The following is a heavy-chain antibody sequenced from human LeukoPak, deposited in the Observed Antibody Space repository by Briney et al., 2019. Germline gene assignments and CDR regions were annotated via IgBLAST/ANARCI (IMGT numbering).Heavy chain of an antibody. J-gene: IGHJ4*02. CDR1: GGSISSSSYY. CDR2: IHYSGST. CDR3: ASYPYNSGWYFDY. V-gene: IGHV4-39*07. Sequence: PSETLSLTCTVSGGSISSSSYYWGWIRQPPGKGLEWIGSIHYSGSTYYNPSLKSRVTISVDTSKNQFSLKLSSVTAADTAVYYCASYPYNSGWYFDYWGQGTLVTVSS. D-gene: IGHD6-19*01.